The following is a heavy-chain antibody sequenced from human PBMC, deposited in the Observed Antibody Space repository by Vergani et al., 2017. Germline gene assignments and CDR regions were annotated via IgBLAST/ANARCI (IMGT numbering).Heavy chain of an antibody. D-gene: IGHD3-22*01. Sequence: EVQLLQSGGGVIQPGGSVRLSCAASGFTFSACPMTWVRQAPGKGLEWVSAISARYPSTYYADSVKGRFTISRDNSKNMLYLQMNSPRAEDTAVYYWARLSYDTTPYLQGGYDCWGQGTLVSVSS. CDR1: GFTFSACP. CDR2: ISARYPST. CDR3: ARLSYDTTPYLQGGYDC. V-gene: IGHV3-23*01. J-gene: IGHJ4*02.